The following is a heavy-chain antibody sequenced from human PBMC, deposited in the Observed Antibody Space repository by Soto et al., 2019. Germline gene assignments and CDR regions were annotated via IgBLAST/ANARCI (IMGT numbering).Heavy chain of an antibody. J-gene: IGHJ4*02. D-gene: IGHD6-25*01. Sequence: GSLLLSCSAYGFTFSSYAMSWVRQAPGKGLEWVSAISGSGGSTYYADSVKGRLTISRDNSKNKLYLPMNSLRAEATAVYYCAKGLYRSGYFDYWGQGTLVTVSS. CDR1: GFTFSSYA. V-gene: IGHV3-23*01. CDR3: AKGLYRSGYFDY. CDR2: ISGSGGST.